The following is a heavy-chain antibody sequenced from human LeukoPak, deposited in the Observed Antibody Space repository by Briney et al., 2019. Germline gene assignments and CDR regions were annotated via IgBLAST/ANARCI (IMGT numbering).Heavy chain of an antibody. CDR1: GFTFGSYA. Sequence: PGGSLRLSCAASGFTFGSYAMSWVRQAPGKGLEWVSAISGSGGSTYYADSVKGRFTISRDNSKNTLYLQMNSLRAEDTAVYYCAKDSSSWYGYYYYYYMDVWGKGTTVTVSS. CDR2: ISGSGGST. CDR3: AKDSSSWYGYYYYYYMDV. D-gene: IGHD6-13*01. V-gene: IGHV3-23*01. J-gene: IGHJ6*03.